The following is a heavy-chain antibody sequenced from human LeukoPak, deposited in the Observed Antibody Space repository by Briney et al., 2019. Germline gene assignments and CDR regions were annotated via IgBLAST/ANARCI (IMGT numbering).Heavy chain of an antibody. Sequence: SETLSLTCAVYGGSFSGYYWSWIRQPPGKGLEWIGEINHSGSTNYNPSLKSRVTISVDTSKNQFSLKLSSVTAADTAVYYCARDSSGGYSEEDWGQGTLVTVSS. CDR1: GGSFSGYY. J-gene: IGHJ4*02. CDR2: INHSGST. V-gene: IGHV4-34*01. CDR3: ARDSSGGYSEED. D-gene: IGHD5-18*01.